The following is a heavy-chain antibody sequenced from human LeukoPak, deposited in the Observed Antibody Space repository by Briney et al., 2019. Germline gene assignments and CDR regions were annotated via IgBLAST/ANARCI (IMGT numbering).Heavy chain of an antibody. Sequence: PGGSLRLSCAASGFTFSSYSMNWVRQAPGKGLEWVSYINSGSSYMYYPDSVKGRFTISRDNAKNSLYLQMDSLRDEDTAVYYCASEDDDWGPNTFDVWGQGTVVTVSS. CDR3: ASEDDDWGPNTFDV. V-gene: IGHV3-48*02. D-gene: IGHD7-27*01. J-gene: IGHJ3*01. CDR2: INSGSSYM. CDR1: GFTFSSYS.